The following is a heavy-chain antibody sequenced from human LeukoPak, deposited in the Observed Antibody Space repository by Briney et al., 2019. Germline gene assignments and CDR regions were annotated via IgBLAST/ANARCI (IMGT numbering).Heavy chain of an antibody. CDR2: IIPSFGTV. V-gene: IGHV1-69*05. J-gene: IGHJ4*02. CDR3: ARLRRDGYNWGYYFDY. CDR1: GTTFRSYA. Sequence: SVKVSCKASGTTFRSYAINWVRQAPGQGLEWMGAIIPSFGTVKYAQKFQGRVTITTDESTSTAYMELSSLRSEDTAVYYCARLRRDGYNWGYYFDYWGQGTLVTVSS. D-gene: IGHD5-24*01.